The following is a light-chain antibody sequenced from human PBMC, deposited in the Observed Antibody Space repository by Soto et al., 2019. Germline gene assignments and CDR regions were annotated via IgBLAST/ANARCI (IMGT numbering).Light chain of an antibody. V-gene: IGKV1-17*03. Sequence: DIQMTQSPSAMSASVGDRVTITCRASQGISNYLAWFQQKPGKVPKRLIYDASSLHRGVPSRFSVSGSGTEFTLTISSLQPEDFATYYCLQHNSYPWTFGQGTKVEIK. CDR2: DAS. CDR3: LQHNSYPWT. J-gene: IGKJ1*01. CDR1: QGISNY.